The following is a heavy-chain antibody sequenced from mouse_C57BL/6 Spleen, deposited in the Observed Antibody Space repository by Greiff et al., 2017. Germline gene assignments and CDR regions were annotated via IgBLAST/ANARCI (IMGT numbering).Heavy chain of an antibody. CDR2: IYPGDGDT. V-gene: IGHV1-82*01. Sequence: VQLQQSGPELVKPGASVKISCKASGYAFSSSWMNWVKQRPGKGLEWIGRIYPGDGDTNYNGKFKGKATLTADKSSSTAYMQLSSLTSDDSAVYFCARSYYGNAFAYWGQGTLVTVSA. CDR1: GYAFSSSW. J-gene: IGHJ3*01. CDR3: ARSYYGNAFAY. D-gene: IGHD2-10*01.